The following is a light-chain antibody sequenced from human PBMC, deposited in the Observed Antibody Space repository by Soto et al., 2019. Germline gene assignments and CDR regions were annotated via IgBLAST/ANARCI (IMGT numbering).Light chain of an antibody. V-gene: IGKV4-1*01. J-gene: IGKJ2*01. CDR2: WAS. CDR3: QQYYSAPYT. CDR1: QSVLYSSNNKND. Sequence: DIVMTQSPDSLAVSLGERATINCKSSQSVLYSSNNKNDLGWYQQKPGQPPKLLIYWASTRESGVPDRFSGSGSGTDFTLTINSLPAEDVAVYYCQQYYSAPYTFGQGTKLEIK.